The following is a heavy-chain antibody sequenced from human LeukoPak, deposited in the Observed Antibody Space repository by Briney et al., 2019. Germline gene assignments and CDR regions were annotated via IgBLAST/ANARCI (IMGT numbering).Heavy chain of an antibody. J-gene: IGHJ4*02. Sequence: ASVKVSCKTSGYTFTSYGISWVRQAPAEGLEWMGWISSYNGYTNYAQNLQGRVTMTTDTSTSTAYLELRSLRSDDTAVYYCARDREYSGGWFDYWGQGTLVTVSS. D-gene: IGHD6-19*01. CDR3: ARDREYSGGWFDY. CDR2: ISSYNGYT. V-gene: IGHV1-18*04. CDR1: GYTFTSYG.